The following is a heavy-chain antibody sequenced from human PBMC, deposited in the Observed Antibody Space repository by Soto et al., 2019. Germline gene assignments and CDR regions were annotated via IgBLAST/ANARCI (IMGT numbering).Heavy chain of an antibody. CDR3: ARDALGTRGFDEMGI. V-gene: IGHV1-2*02. CDR2: INPNSGDT. D-gene: IGHD3-9*01. CDR1: GYIFTGYH. Sequence: SVKVSCKASGYIFTGYHIHWVRQAPVLGLEWMGWINPNSGDTEYAQNFQGRVTMTRDTSFNLVYMEMSGLMSDDTAVYYCARDALGTRGFDEMGIWGPGSTVTAP. J-gene: IGHJ6*02.